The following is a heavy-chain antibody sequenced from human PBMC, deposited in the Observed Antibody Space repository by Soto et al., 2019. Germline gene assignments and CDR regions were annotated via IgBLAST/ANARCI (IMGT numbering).Heavy chain of an antibody. J-gene: IGHJ4*02. Sequence: EVQLLESGGGLVQPGGSLRLSCAASGFSFSSYAMSWVRQAPGKGLEWVSGVGGSGTSTYYADSVKGRFTVSRDNSKSTLYLEINSLRADDTAVYYCAHHQRTAARQLGYFDYWGQGALVTVSS. CDR2: VGGSGTST. V-gene: IGHV3-23*01. CDR1: GFSFSSYA. CDR3: AHHQRTAARQLGYFDY. D-gene: IGHD6-6*01.